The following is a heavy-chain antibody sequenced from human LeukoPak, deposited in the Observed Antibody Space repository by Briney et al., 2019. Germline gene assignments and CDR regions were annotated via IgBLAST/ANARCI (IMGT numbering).Heavy chain of an antibody. CDR2: ITNDNYDT. CDR3: AREGISRKMDFDY. J-gene: IGHJ4*02. Sequence: PGGSLRLSCAASGFTFSSHAMSWVRQAPEKGLEWASSITNDNYDTFYADSVKGRFTISRDESKNTLYLQMKGLRAEDTAVYYCAREGISRKMDFDYWGQGTLVTVSS. D-gene: IGHD2/OR15-2a*01. V-gene: IGHV3-23*01. CDR1: GFTFSSHA.